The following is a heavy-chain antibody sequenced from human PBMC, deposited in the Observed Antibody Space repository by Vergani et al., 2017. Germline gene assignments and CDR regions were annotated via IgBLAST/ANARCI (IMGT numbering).Heavy chain of an antibody. CDR3: ARNRGLDS. CDR2: INQDGSET. CDR1: GFTFSSYG. D-gene: IGHD1-14*01. Sequence: VQLVESGGGVVQPGRSLRLSCAASGFTFSSYGMHWVRQAPGKGLEWVANINQDGSETYYVDSVKGRFTISRDKARNSMYLQMNSLRAEDTAVYYCARNRGLDSWGQGTLVTVSS. J-gene: IGHJ4*02. V-gene: IGHV3-7*03.